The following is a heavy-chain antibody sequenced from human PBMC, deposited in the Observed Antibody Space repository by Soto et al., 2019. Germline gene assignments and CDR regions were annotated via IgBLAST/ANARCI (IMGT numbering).Heavy chain of an antibody. V-gene: IGHV3-23*01. CDR3: AGPGYSSQDY. J-gene: IGHJ4*02. D-gene: IGHD5-18*01. CDR1: GFSFSSYA. Sequence: XGSRLLSCAASGFSFSSYAFSWVRQAPGRGLEWVSAISGSGGGTDYADSVEGRFTVSRDNSKNTLYLQMNGLRAEDTAVYYCAGPGYSSQDYWGQGTLVTVSS. CDR2: ISGSGGGT.